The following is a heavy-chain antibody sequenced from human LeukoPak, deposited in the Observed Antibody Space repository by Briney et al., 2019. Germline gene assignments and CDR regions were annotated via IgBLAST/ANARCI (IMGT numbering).Heavy chain of an antibody. Sequence: SETLSLTCTVSGGSISIHYWSWIRQPPGKGLEWIGYIYYSGSTYYNPSLKSRVTISVDTSKNQFSLKLSSVTAADTAVYYCARQLRVWEPPDYWGQGTLVTVSS. CDR2: IYYSGST. CDR1: GGSISIHY. J-gene: IGHJ4*02. CDR3: ARQLRVWEPPDY. V-gene: IGHV4-59*08. D-gene: IGHD1-26*01.